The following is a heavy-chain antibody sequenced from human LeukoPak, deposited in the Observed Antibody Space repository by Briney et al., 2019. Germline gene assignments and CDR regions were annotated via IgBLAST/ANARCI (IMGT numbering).Heavy chain of an antibody. Sequence: PSETLSLTCTVSGGSISGSSYYWGWIRQPPGKGLEWIGSIYYSGSTYYNPSLKSRVTISVDTSKNQFSLKLNSVTATDTAVYYCARGKQLVANDYWGQGTLVTVSS. V-gene: IGHV4-39*02. CDR2: IYYSGST. CDR3: ARGKQLVANDY. J-gene: IGHJ4*02. CDR1: GGSISGSSYY. D-gene: IGHD6-6*01.